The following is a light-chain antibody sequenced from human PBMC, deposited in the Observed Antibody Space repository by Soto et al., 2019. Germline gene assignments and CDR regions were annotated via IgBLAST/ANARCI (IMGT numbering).Light chain of an antibody. CDR1: SSDVGSYNL. CDR3: CSYAGSSTYV. V-gene: IGLV2-23*01. Sequence: QSALTQPASVSGSPGQSFTISCTGSSSDVGSYNLVSWYQQHPGKAPKLMIYEGGKRPSGVSNRFSGSKSGNTASLTISGLQAEDEADYYCCSYAGSSTYVFGTGTKLTVL. CDR2: EGG. J-gene: IGLJ1*01.